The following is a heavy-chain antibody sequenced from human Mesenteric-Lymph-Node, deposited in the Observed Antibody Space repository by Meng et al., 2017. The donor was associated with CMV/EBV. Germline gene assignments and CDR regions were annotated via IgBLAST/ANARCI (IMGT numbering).Heavy chain of an antibody. Sequence: GESLKISCAASRFTFNSYAMHWVRQAPGKGLEWVAFISLDGSNEYYSDSVKGRFTISRDNSKNMVWLQMNSLRSEDTAVYYCARDPGYCSSTSCYDWFDPWGQGTLVTVSS. CDR3: ARDPGYCSSTSCYDWFDP. J-gene: IGHJ5*02. CDR2: ISLDGSNE. V-gene: IGHV3-30*02. CDR1: RFTFNSYA. D-gene: IGHD2-2*01.